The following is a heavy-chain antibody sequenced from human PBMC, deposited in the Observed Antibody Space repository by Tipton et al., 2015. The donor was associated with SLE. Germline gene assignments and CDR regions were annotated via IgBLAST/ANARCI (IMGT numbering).Heavy chain of an antibody. J-gene: IGHJ4*02. V-gene: IGHV4-59*12. CDR2: IYYSGST. CDR3: ARDQAVAGIDY. Sequence: TLSLTCTVSGGSISSYYWSWIRQPPGKGLEWIGYIYYSGSTNYNPSPKSRVTISVDTSKNQFSLKLSSVTAADTAVYYCARDQAVAGIDYWGQGTLVTVSS. D-gene: IGHD6-19*01. CDR1: GGSISSYY.